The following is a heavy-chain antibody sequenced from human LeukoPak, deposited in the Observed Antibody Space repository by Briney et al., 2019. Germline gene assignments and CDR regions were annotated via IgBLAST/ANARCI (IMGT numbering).Heavy chain of an antibody. D-gene: IGHD1-26*01. Sequence: GGSLRLSCAAPGFTFSNFAMNWVRQAPGKGLEWAAVISYDGSNIYYADSVKGRFTISSDNAKNSVYLQMNSLGVEDTAIYYCVSDYDWELRDWGQGTLVTVSS. J-gene: IGHJ4*02. V-gene: IGHV3-30-3*01. CDR3: VSDYDWELRD. CDR1: GFTFSNFA. CDR2: ISYDGSNI.